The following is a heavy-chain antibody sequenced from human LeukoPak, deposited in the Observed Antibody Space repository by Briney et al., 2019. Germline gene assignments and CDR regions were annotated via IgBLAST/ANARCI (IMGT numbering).Heavy chain of an antibody. CDR2: ISWNSGSI. J-gene: IGHJ4*02. CDR1: GFTFDDYA. Sequence: GRSLRLSCAASGFTFDDYAMHWVRQAPGKGLEWVSGISWNSGSIGYADSVKGRFTISRDNAKNSLYLQMNSLRAEDTALYYCAKGIIAAADPSPFDYWGQGTLVTVSS. CDR3: AKGIIAAADPSPFDY. V-gene: IGHV3-9*01. D-gene: IGHD6-13*01.